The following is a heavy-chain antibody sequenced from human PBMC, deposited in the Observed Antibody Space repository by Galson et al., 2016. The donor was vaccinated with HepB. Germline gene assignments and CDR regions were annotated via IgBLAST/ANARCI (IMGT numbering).Heavy chain of an antibody. CDR2: IIPIFGTA. CDR1: GGTFSNYA. D-gene: IGHD3-10*01. Sequence: SVKVSCKASGGTFSNYAISWVRQAPGQGLEWMGGIIPIFGTANYAQKFQGRVTITADESTSTAYMELSSLRSEDTAVYYCARASSGGYYNYYQYGMDVWGQGTTVTVSS. V-gene: IGHV1-69*13. CDR3: ARASSGGYYNYYQYGMDV. J-gene: IGHJ6*02.